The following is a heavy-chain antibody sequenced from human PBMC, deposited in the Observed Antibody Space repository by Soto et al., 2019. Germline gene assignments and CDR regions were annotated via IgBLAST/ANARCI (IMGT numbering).Heavy chain of an antibody. D-gene: IGHD5-18*01. J-gene: IGHJ3*02. V-gene: IGHV3-9*01. CDR3: VKDFSGYTHGVRAFEI. CDR1: GVTFQNFA. CDR2: INWNSRTI. Sequence: EVQLVASGGGFVQPGRSLTLACATSGVTFQNFAMHLVRQAPGKGLIWVSSINWNSRTILYADSVNGRFTISRDNATSSLYLQMNSLRVEDTALYYCVKDFSGYTHGVRAFEIWGQGTMVTVSS.